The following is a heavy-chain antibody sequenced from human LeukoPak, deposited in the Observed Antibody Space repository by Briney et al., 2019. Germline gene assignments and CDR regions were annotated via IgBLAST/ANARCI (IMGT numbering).Heavy chain of an antibody. CDR1: GGSIRGASYY. J-gene: IGHJ5*02. D-gene: IGHD6-13*01. CDR3: ARHGSAGTA. Sequence: SETLSLTCTVSGGSIRGASYYWGWIRQPPGKGLEWIGSFDYSGSTYYNASLNSRVTISIDTANKQFSLKLTSVIAADTAVYYCARHGSAGTAWGQGTQVTVSS. V-gene: IGHV4-39*01. CDR2: FDYSGST.